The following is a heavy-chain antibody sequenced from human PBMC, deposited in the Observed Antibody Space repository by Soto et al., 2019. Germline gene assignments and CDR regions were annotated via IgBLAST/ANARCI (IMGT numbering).Heavy chain of an antibody. V-gene: IGHV3-48*03. J-gene: IGHJ3*02. CDR3: ARDGVSGSYEDAFDI. CDR2: ISSSGSTI. Sequence: VVSLRLSCAASGFTFSSYEMNWVRQAPGKGLEWVSYISSSGSTIYYADSVKGRFTISRDNAKNSLYLQMNSLRAEDTAVYYCARDGVSGSYEDAFDICGQGTMVTVSS. D-gene: IGHD1-26*01. CDR1: GFTFSSYE.